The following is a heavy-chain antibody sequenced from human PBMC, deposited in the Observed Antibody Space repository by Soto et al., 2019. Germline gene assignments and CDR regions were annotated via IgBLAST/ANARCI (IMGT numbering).Heavy chain of an antibody. J-gene: IGHJ6*02. D-gene: IGHD3-9*01. CDR3: ARGELTGYYPYYHYYGIDV. Sequence: QVQLVQSGAEVKKPGSSVKVSCKASGGTFSSYAISWVRQAPGQGLEWMGGIIPIFGTANYAQKFQGRVTITADESTSTAYMAVGSMRSEDTAVYYCARGELTGYYPYYHYYGIDVWGQGTTVTVSS. V-gene: IGHV1-69*12. CDR2: IIPIFGTA. CDR1: GGTFSSYA.